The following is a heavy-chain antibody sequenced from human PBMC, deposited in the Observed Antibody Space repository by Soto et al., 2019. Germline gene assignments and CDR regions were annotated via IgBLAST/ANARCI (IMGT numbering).Heavy chain of an antibody. D-gene: IGHD3-3*01. CDR3: ARSYYDFWSGYNYYYYGMDV. J-gene: IGHJ6*02. Sequence: GESLTISCKGSGYSFTSYWIGWVRQMPGKGLEWMGIIYPGDSDTRYSPSFQGQGTISADKSISTAYLQWSSLKASDTAMYYCARSYYDFWSGYNYYYYGMDVWGQGTTVTVSS. CDR2: IYPGDSDT. CDR1: GYSFTSYW. V-gene: IGHV5-51*01.